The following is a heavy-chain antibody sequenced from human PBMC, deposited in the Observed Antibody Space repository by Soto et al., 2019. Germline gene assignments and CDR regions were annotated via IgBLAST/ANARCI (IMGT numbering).Heavy chain of an antibody. V-gene: IGHV1-69*06. Sequence: QVELVQSGAEVKKPGSSVKVSCQASEDTFRNYAISWVRQAPGQGLEWMGGIIPIFCTANYAQKFQVRVTITEHTSANTVYLELSSLRSEDTAVYYCASTKYDSSAYYYWYLGLWGRGTLVTVSS. D-gene: IGHD3-22*01. CDR2: IIPIFCTA. CDR1: EDTFRNYA. J-gene: IGHJ2*01. CDR3: ASTKYDSSAYYYWYLGL.